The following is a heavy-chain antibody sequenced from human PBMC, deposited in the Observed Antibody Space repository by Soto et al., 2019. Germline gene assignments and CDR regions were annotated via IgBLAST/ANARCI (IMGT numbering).Heavy chain of an antibody. J-gene: IGHJ4*02. Sequence: EVQLVESGGGLVQPGRSLRLSCAASGFPFNVYAMHWVRQAPGKVLEWVTGISCNGGSIGYADSVKGRFTISRENAKNSVYQHMNSLGAEDSSLYDCAKAPGSGGSCYSDYYDYLGQGTLVTVSS. CDR1: GFPFNVYA. CDR2: ISCNGGSI. V-gene: IGHV3-9*01. D-gene: IGHD2-15*01. CDR3: AKAPGSGGSCYSDYYDY.